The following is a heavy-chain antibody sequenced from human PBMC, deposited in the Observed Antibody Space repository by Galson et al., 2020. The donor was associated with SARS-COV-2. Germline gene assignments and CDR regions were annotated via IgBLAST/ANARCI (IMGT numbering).Heavy chain of an antibody. CDR2: ISSSSSTI. CDR3: ARAPDYYYYYMDV. Sequence: GGSLRLSCAASEFTFSSYSMNWVRQAPGKGLEWVSYISSSSSTIYYADSVKGRFTISRDNAKNSLYLQMNSLRAEDTAVYYCARAPDYYYYYMDVWGKGTTVTISS. CDR1: EFTFSSYS. V-gene: IGHV3-48*01. J-gene: IGHJ6*03.